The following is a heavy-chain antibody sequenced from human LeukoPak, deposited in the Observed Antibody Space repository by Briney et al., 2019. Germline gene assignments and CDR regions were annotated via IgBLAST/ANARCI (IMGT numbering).Heavy chain of an antibody. Sequence: SETLSLTCTVSGGSISSGDYYWSWIRQPPGKGLEWIGYIYYSGSTYYNPSLKSRVTISVDTSKNQFSLKLSSVTAADTAVYYCASLSGDYGSVYFDYWGQGTLVTVSS. D-gene: IGHD4-17*01. CDR2: IYYSGST. V-gene: IGHV4-30-4*08. CDR1: GGSISSGDYY. J-gene: IGHJ4*02. CDR3: ASLSGDYGSVYFDY.